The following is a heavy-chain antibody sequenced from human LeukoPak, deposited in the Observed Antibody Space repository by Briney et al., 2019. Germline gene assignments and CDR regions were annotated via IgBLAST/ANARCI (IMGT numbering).Heavy chain of an antibody. D-gene: IGHD3-10*01. CDR2: ISYDGSNK. CDR3: AKDRGIISDY. J-gene: IGHJ4*02. Sequence: PGGSLRLSCAASGFTFSSYAMHWVRQAPGKGLEWVAVISYDGSNKYYAGSVKGRFTISRDNSKNTLYLQMNSLRVEDTAVYYCAKDRGIISDYWGQGTLGTVSS. V-gene: IGHV3-30*04. CDR1: GFTFSSYA.